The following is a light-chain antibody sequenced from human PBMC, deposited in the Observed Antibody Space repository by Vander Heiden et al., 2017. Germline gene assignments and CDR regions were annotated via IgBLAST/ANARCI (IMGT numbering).Light chain of an antibody. J-gene: IGLJ3*02. CDR3: AAWDDSLNGWV. Sequence: VLTQPPSASGTPGQRVTISCSGSSSNIGSNTVNWYQQLPGTAPKLLIYSNNQRPSGVPDRFSGSKSGTSASLAISGLQAEDEADYYCAAWDDSLNGWVFGGGTKLTVL. CDR1: SSNIGSNT. CDR2: SNN. V-gene: IGLV1-44*01.